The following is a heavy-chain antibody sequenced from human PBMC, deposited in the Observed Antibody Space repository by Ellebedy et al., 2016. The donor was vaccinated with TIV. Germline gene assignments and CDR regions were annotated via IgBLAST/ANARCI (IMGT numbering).Heavy chain of an antibody. J-gene: IGHJ3*02. V-gene: IGHV3-66*01. D-gene: IGHD1-1*01. CDR1: ELTVSSNY. CDR2: IFIDGTT. CDR3: ARETFNDVDLKVWVVFDI. Sequence: GGSLRLSCAASELTVSSNYMSWVRQAPGKGLEWVSVIFIDGTTYYADSVKGRFTISRDNSKNTLYIQMNSLRAEDTAVYYCARETFNDVDLKVWVVFDIWGQGTMVTVSS.